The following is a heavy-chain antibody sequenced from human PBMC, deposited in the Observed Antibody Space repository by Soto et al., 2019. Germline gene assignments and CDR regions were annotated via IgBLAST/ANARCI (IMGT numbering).Heavy chain of an antibody. D-gene: IGHD5-18*01. V-gene: IGHV3-53*01. CDR2: IYSGGST. CDR3: AREGGYSYGSHPLY. CDR1: GFTVSSNY. Sequence: GGSLRLSCAASGFTVSSNYMSWVRQAPGKGLEWVSVIYSGGSTYYADSVKGRFTISRDNSKNTLYLQMNSLRAEDTAVYYCAREGGYSYGSHPLYWGQGTLVTVSS. J-gene: IGHJ4*02.